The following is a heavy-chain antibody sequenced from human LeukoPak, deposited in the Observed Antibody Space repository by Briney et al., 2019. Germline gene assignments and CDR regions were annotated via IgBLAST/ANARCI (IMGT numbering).Heavy chain of an antibody. CDR1: GGSFSGYY. CDR3: ARGGGGLWFGERERLDY. J-gene: IGHJ4*02. V-gene: IGHV4-34*01. D-gene: IGHD3-10*01. CDR2: INHSGST. Sequence: SETLSLTCAVYGGSFSGYYWSWTRQPPGKGLEWIGEINHSGSTNYNPSLKSRVTISVDTSKNQFSLKLSSVTAADTAVYYCARGGGGLWFGERERLDYWGQGTLVTVSS.